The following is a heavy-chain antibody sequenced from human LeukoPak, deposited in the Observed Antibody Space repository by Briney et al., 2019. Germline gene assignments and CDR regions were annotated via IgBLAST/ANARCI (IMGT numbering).Heavy chain of an antibody. CDR2: IKQDGSER. J-gene: IGHJ4*02. Sequence: GGSLRLSCAASVFTFSSYWMSWVRQAPGKGLEWVSNIKQDGSERYYVDSVKGRFTISRDNAKNSLYLQMNSLRAEDRAVYYCARGVLYYSSYDYWGQGTLVTVSS. CDR3: ARGVLYYSSYDY. CDR1: VFTFSSYW. D-gene: IGHD6-19*01. V-gene: IGHV3-7*01.